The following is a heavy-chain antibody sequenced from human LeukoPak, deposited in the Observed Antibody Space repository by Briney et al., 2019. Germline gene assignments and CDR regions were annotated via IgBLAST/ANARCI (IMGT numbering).Heavy chain of an antibody. CDR1: GGSISSYY. J-gene: IGHJ5*02. V-gene: IGHV4-59*08. CDR2: IYYSGST. D-gene: IGHD3-16*02. Sequence: SKTLSLTCTVSGGSISSYYWSWIRQPPGKGLEWIGYIYYSGSTNYNPSLKSRATISVDTSKNQFSLKLSSVTAADTAVYYCARLSDWFDPWGQGTLVTVSS. CDR3: ARLSDWFDP.